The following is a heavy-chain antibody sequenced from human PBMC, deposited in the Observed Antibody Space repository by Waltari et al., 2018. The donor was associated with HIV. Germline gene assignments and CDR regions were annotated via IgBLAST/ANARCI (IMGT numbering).Heavy chain of an antibody. Sequence: QVQLQQSGPGLVKPSQTLSLTCAISGDSVSSNSAAWNWIRQSPSRGLEWLGRTYYRSKWYNDYAVSVKSRITINPDTSKNQFSLQLNSVTPEDTAVYYCARGDYYDSSGPGYYFDYWGQGTLVTVSS. D-gene: IGHD3-22*01. J-gene: IGHJ4*02. CDR2: TYYRSKWYN. V-gene: IGHV6-1*01. CDR1: GDSVSSNSAA. CDR3: ARGDYYDSSGPGYYFDY.